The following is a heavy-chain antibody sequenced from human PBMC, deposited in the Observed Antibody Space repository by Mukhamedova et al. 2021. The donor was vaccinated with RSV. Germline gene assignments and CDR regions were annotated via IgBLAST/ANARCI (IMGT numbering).Heavy chain of an antibody. V-gene: IGHV3-11*06. Sequence: FTISRDNAKNSLYLQMNNLRAEDTAVYYCASTALGRHAYFDYWGQGILVTVSS. J-gene: IGHJ4*02. CDR3: ASTALGRHAYFDY. D-gene: IGHD2-21*02.